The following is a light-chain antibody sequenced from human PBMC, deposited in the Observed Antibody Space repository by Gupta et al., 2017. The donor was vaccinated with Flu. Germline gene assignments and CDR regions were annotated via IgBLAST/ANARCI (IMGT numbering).Light chain of an antibody. V-gene: IGLV2-14*01. CDR1: SSDVGRSNY. CDR3: SSYKSSNTFYV. Sequence: QSALTQPASVSGSPGQSITISCTGTSSDVGRSNYVSWYQQPPGNAPKLIIYDVSKRPSGVSSRFSGSKSGNTASLTISGLEAEDETDYYCSSYKSSNTFYVFGTGTKVTVL. J-gene: IGLJ1*01. CDR2: DVS.